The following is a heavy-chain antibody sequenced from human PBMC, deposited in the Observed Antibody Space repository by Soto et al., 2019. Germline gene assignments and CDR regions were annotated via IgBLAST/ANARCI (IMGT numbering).Heavy chain of an antibody. CDR2: IYSGGST. J-gene: IGHJ4*02. V-gene: IGHV3-66*01. CDR1: GFTVSSNY. Sequence: PGGSLILSCAASGFTVSSNYMSWVRQAPGKGLEWVSVIYSGGSTYYADSVKGRFTISRDNSKNTLYLQMNSLRAEDTAVYYCARDLGSSSFLGKIPPDYWGQGTLVTVSS. CDR3: ARDLGSSSFLGKIPPDY. D-gene: IGHD6-6*01.